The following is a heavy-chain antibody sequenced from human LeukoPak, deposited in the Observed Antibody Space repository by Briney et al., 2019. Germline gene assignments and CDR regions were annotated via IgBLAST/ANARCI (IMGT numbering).Heavy chain of an antibody. CDR3: ARDDDFWSGDKLDY. D-gene: IGHD3-3*01. Sequence: GGSLRLSCAASGFTFSSYEMNWVRQAPGKGLEWVSSISSSSSYIYYADSVKGRFTISRDNAKNSLHLQMNSLRAEDTALYYCARDDDFWSGDKLDYWGQGTLVTVSS. J-gene: IGHJ4*02. V-gene: IGHV3-21*04. CDR2: ISSSSSYI. CDR1: GFTFSSYE.